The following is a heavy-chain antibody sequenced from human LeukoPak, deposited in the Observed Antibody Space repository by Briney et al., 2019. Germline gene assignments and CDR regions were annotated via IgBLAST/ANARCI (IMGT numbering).Heavy chain of an antibody. CDR2: ISDSGGRT. CDR1: GSTLSNYG. Sequence: GGSLRLSCAVSGSTLSNYGMSWVRQAPGKGLEWVAGISDSGGRTNYADSVKGRFTISRDNPKNTLYLQMNSLRAEDTAVYFCAKRGVVIRVILVGFHKEAYYFDSWGQGALVTVSS. D-gene: IGHD3-22*01. J-gene: IGHJ4*02. V-gene: IGHV3-23*01. CDR3: AKRGVVIRVILVGFHKEAYYFDS.